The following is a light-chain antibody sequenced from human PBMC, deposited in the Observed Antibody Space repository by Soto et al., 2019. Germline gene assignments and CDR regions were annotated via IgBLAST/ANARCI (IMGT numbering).Light chain of an antibody. J-gene: IGKJ1*01. V-gene: IGKV1-5*01. Sequence: DIQMTQSPSTLSASVGDRVTITCRASQSISAWLAWYQQKPGKAPKLLIYDASNLVTGVPSRFTGSGSGTDFTLTIISLQPDDYATYYCQQYDTYLRTFGKGTKVDFK. CDR3: QQYDTYLRT. CDR1: QSISAW. CDR2: DAS.